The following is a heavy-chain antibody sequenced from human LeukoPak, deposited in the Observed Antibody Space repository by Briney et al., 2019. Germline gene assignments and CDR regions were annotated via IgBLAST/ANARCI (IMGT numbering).Heavy chain of an antibody. CDR1: GFTFSSYW. Sequence: GGSLRLSCAASGFTFSSYWMSWVRQAPGKGLEWVANIKQDGSEKYYVDSVKGRFTISRDNAKNSLYLQMNSLRAEDTAVYYCARAWVMVTEWFDPWGQGTLVTVSS. J-gene: IGHJ5*02. CDR2: IKQDGSEK. V-gene: IGHV3-7*01. CDR3: ARAWVMVTEWFDP. D-gene: IGHD2-21*02.